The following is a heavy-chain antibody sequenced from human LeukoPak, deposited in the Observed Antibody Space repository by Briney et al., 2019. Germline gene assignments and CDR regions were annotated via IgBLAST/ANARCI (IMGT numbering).Heavy chain of an antibody. CDR3: ASQDTAMVYFDY. Sequence: SETLSLTCAGYGGSFSGYYWSWIRQPPGKGLKWIGEINHSGSTNYNPSLKSRVTISVDTSKNQFSLKLSSVTAADTAVYYCASQDTAMVYFDYWGQGTLVTVSS. CDR2: INHSGST. J-gene: IGHJ4*02. CDR1: GGSFSGYY. D-gene: IGHD5-18*01. V-gene: IGHV4-34*01.